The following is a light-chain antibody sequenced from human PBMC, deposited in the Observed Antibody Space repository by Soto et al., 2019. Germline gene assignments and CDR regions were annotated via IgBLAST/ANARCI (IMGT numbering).Light chain of an antibody. V-gene: IGLV2-14*01. CDR3: SSYTNSGRYV. CDR1: SSDVGGYNY. CDR2: EVS. Sequence: QSVLTQPASVSGSPGQSITISCTGTSSDVGGYNYVSWYQQHPGKAPKLMIYEVSNRPSGVSNRFSGSKSGNTASLTISGLQVEDEADYYCSSYTNSGRYVFGTGTKLTVL. J-gene: IGLJ1*01.